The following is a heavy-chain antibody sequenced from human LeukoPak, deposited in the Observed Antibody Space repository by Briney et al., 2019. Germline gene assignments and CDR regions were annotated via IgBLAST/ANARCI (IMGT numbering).Heavy chain of an antibody. CDR1: GGSISSGGYY. D-gene: IGHD3-3*01. Sequence: SETLSLTCTVSGGSISSGGYYWSWICQHPGKGLEWIGYIYYSGSTYYNPSLKSRVTISVDTSKNQFSLKLSSVTAADTAVYYCARGIGDYDFWSGYRYYFDYWGQGTLVTVSS. V-gene: IGHV4-31*03. J-gene: IGHJ4*02. CDR2: IYYSGST. CDR3: ARGIGDYDFWSGYRYYFDY.